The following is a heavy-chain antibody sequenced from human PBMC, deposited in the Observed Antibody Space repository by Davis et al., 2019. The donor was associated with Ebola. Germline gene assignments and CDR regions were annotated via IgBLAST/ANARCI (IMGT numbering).Heavy chain of an antibody. Sequence: AASVKVSCKASGYTFTSYGISWVRQAPGQGLEWMGIINPSGGSTSYAQKFQGRVTMTRDTSISTAYMELSSLRSEDTAVYYCARRIAARPSWFDPWGQGTLVTVSS. D-gene: IGHD6-6*01. J-gene: IGHJ5*02. CDR2: INPSGGST. CDR1: GYTFTSYG. CDR3: ARRIAARPSWFDP. V-gene: IGHV1-46*01.